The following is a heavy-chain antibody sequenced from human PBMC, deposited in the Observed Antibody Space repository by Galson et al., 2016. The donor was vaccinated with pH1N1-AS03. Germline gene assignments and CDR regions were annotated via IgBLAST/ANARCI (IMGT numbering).Heavy chain of an antibody. CDR3: ARNSYEDVDLEGFYFDY. CDR2: IYNGGRT. V-gene: IGHV3-53*01. D-gene: IGHD3-22*01. Sequence: SLRLSCAAFGFTVSSNYMSWVRQAPGRGLEWVSFIYNGGRTLYADSVKGRFTISRDSSKNTLYLQMDSLETEDTAVYYCARNSYEDVDLEGFYFDYWGQGTLVTVSS. CDR1: GFTVSSNY. J-gene: IGHJ4*02.